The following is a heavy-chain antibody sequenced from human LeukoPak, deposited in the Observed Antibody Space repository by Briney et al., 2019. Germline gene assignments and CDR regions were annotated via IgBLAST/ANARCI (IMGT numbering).Heavy chain of an antibody. D-gene: IGHD1-1*01. J-gene: IGHJ3*02. CDR2: IYYSGST. Sequence: KPSETLSLTCTVSGYSISSGYYWGWIRQPPGKGLEWIGSIYYSGSTYYNPSLKSRVTISVDTSKNQFSLKLSSVTAADTAVYYCARDWELERAQPYAFDIWGQGTMVTVSS. CDR1: GYSISSGYY. CDR3: ARDWELERAQPYAFDI. V-gene: IGHV4-38-2*02.